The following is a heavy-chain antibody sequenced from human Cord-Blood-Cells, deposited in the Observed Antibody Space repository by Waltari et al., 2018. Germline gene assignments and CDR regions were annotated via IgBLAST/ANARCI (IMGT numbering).Heavy chain of an antibody. J-gene: IGHJ4*02. Sequence: QVQLVESGGGVVQPGRSLRLSCAASGFTFSSYAMHWVRQAPGKGREWVSVISYDGSNKYYADSVKGRFTISRDNSKNTLYLQMNSLRAEDTAVYYCASSENDDYWGQGTLVTVSS. V-gene: IGHV3-30-3*01. D-gene: IGHD1-1*01. CDR3: ASSENDDY. CDR1: GFTFSSYA. CDR2: ISYDGSNK.